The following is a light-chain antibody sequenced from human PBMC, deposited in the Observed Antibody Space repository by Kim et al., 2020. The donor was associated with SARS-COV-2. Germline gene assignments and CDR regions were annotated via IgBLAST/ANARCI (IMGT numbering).Light chain of an antibody. CDR2: GAS. CDR3: QQYNNWPRT. J-gene: IGKJ1*01. V-gene: IGKV3-15*01. CDR1: QSVSSN. Sequence: EILMTQSPATLSVSPGERATLSCRASQSVSSNLAWYQQKPGQAPRLLIYGASTRATGIPARFSGSGSGTEFTLTISSLQSEDFALYFCQQYNNWPRTFGQGTKMDIK.